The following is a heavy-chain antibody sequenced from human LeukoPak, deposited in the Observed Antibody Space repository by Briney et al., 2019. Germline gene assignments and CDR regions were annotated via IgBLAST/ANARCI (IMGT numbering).Heavy chain of an antibody. CDR1: GFTFSSYA. J-gene: IGHJ4*02. Sequence: GGSLRLSCAASGFTFSSYAMTWVRQAPGKGLEWVGFIRSKAYGGTTEYAASVKGRFTISRDDSKSIAYLQMNSLKIEDTAVYYCSREGYSGSVTHKGNDYWGQGTLVTVSS. D-gene: IGHD3-10*01. V-gene: IGHV3-49*04. CDR3: SREGYSGSVTHKGNDY. CDR2: IRSKAYGGTT.